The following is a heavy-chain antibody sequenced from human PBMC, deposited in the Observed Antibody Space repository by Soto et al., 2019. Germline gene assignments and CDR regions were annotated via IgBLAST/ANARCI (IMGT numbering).Heavy chain of an antibody. J-gene: IGHJ6*02. CDR3: ARMGGGVVVVAATGMDV. D-gene: IGHD2-15*01. V-gene: IGHV1-3*01. CDR2: INAGNGNT. CDR1: GYTFTSYA. Sequence: QVQLVQSGAEVKKPGASVKVSCKASGYTFTSYAMHWVRQAPGQRLEWMGWINAGNGNTKYSQKFQGRVTITRDTSASTAYMELGSLRSEDTAVYYCARMGGGVVVVAATGMDVWGQGTTVTVSS.